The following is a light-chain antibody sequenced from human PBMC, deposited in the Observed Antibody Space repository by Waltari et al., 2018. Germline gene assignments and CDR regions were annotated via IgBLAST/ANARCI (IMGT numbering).Light chain of an antibody. CDR3: MQGIHLRT. Sequence: DIVMTQTPLSLSVTPGQPASISCKSSQSLLHSDGNTYLYWYLQKPGQSPQLLISEVSSRLSGVPDRFSGSGSGTDFTLKISRVEAEDVGIYYCMQGIHLRTFGPGTKVDIK. V-gene: IGKV2-29*02. J-gene: IGKJ3*01. CDR1: QSLLHSDGNTY. CDR2: EVS.